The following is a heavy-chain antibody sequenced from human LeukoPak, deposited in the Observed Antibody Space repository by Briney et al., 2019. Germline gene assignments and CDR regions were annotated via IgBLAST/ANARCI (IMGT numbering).Heavy chain of an antibody. J-gene: IGHJ4*02. CDR1: GFTFSSYS. V-gene: IGHV3-21*01. CDR2: ISSSSYI. CDR3: ARDSNDYGDYGHDY. D-gene: IGHD4-17*01. Sequence: GGSLRLSCAASGFTFSSYSMNWVRQAPGKGLEWVSSISSSSYIYYADSVKGRFTISRDNAKNSLYLQMNSLRAEDTAVYYCARDSNDYGDYGHDYWGQGTLVTVSS.